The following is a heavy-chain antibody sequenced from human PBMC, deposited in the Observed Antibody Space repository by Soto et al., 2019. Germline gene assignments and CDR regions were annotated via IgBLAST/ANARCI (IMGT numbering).Heavy chain of an antibody. CDR2: ISSSSSTI. J-gene: IGHJ6*03. CDR3: ARVSNKDYYYYYYMDV. V-gene: IGHV3-48*01. D-gene: IGHD4-4*01. Sequence: GGSLRLSCAASGFTFSSYSMNWVRQAPGKGLEWVSYISSSSSTIYYADSVKGRFTISRDNAKNSLYLQMNSLRAEDTAVYYCARVSNKDYYYYYYMDVWGKGTTVTVSS. CDR1: GFTFSSYS.